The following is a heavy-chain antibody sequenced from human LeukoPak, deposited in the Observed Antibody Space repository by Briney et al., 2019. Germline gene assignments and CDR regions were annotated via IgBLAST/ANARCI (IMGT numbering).Heavy chain of an antibody. Sequence: ASVKVSCKGSGYTFTSYGISWVRQAPGQGLEWMGGIIPIFGTANYAQKFQGRVTITADESTSTAYMELSSLRSEDTAVYYCARIAVHYDILTGRYYWGQGTLVTVSS. CDR3: ARIAVHYDILTGRYY. V-gene: IGHV1-69*13. CDR2: IIPIFGTA. CDR1: GYTFTSYG. J-gene: IGHJ4*02. D-gene: IGHD3-9*01.